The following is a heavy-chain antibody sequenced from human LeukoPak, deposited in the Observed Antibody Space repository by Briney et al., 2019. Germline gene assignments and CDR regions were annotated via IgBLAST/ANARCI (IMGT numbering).Heavy chain of an antibody. V-gene: IGHV3-30*18. Sequence: GKSLRLSCIASGFTFRSYGMHWVRQAPGQGLEWVAFISYNGDNAYYADSVKGRFTVSRDNCRVPLSLEVDSLRTEATAVYYCGKDVLWGSGGTNWFDPWGRGALVTVSS. D-gene: IGHD3-16*01. J-gene: IGHJ5*02. CDR2: ISYNGDNA. CDR3: GKDVLWGSGGTNWFDP. CDR1: GFTFRSYG.